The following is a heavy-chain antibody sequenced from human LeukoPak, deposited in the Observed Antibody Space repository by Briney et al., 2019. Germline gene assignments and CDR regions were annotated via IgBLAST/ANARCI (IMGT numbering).Heavy chain of an antibody. CDR1: GYSFTNYW. V-gene: IGHV5-51*01. J-gene: IGHJ4*02. Sequence: GESLKISCKASGYSFTNYWIAWVRHMPGKGLEWMGSIYPGDSDTRYSPSFQGQVTISADKSISTASLQWNSLKASDTAMYYCSRRHKRGAYSYGVDYWGQGTLVTVSS. CDR3: SRRHKRGAYSYGVDY. CDR2: IYPGDSDT. D-gene: IGHD5-18*01.